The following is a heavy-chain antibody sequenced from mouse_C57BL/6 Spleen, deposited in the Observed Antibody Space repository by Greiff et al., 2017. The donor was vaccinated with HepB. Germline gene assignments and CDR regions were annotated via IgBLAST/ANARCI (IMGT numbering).Heavy chain of an antibody. D-gene: IGHD1-1*01. Sequence: DVKLVESGGGLVKPGGSLKLSCAASGFTFSSYAMSWVRQTPEKRLEWVATISDGGSYTYYPDNVKGRFTISRDNAKNNLYLQMSHLKSEDTAMYYCAREFITTGGRYFDVWGTGTTVTVSS. CDR3: AREFITTGGRYFDV. CDR1: GFTFSSYA. J-gene: IGHJ1*03. V-gene: IGHV5-4*01. CDR2: ISDGGSYT.